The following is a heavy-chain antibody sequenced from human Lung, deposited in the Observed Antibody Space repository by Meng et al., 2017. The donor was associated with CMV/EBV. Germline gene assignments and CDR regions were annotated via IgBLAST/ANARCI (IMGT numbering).Heavy chain of an antibody. CDR3: AKRPFSGNYSPGTLDY. V-gene: IGHV3-23*01. J-gene: IGHJ4*02. Sequence: GGSXRLXXAASGFTFSSYAMSWVRQAPGKGLEWVSGISGSGGSTYYADSVKGRFTISRDNSKNTLFLQMNSLRAEDTAVYYCAKRPFSGNYSPGTLDYWGQGTXVTVSS. CDR1: GFTFSSYA. CDR2: ISGSGGST. D-gene: IGHD1-26*01.